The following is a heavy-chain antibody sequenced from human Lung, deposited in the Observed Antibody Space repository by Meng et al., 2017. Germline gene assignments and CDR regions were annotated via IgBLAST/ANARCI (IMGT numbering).Heavy chain of an antibody. Sequence: VQLQHWGVGLLKPSETLSLTCVVSGGSFSDYYWSWIRQPPGKGLEWIGEINHSGSTNYNPSLESRATISVDTSQNNLSLKLSSVTAADSAVYYCARGPTTMAHDFDYWGQGTLVTVSS. J-gene: IGHJ4*02. CDR2: INHSGST. D-gene: IGHD4-11*01. CDR3: ARGPTTMAHDFDY. CDR1: GGSFSDYY. V-gene: IGHV4-34*01.